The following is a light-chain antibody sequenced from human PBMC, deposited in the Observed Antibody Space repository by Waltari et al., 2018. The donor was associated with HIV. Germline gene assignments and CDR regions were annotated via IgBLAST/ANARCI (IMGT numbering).Light chain of an antibody. V-gene: IGKV1-8*01. J-gene: IGKJ1*01. Sequence: AIRMTQSPSSFSASTGDRVTTTCRASQGISSYLAWYQKKPGKAPRLLICAASTLQIGVPSRFSGSVSGTDFTLTISCLQSEDFATYYCHQYYNYPRTFGQGTKVEIK. CDR3: HQYYNYPRT. CDR1: QGISSY. CDR2: AAS.